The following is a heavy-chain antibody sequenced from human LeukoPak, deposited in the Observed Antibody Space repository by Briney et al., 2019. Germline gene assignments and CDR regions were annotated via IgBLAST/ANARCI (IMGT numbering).Heavy chain of an antibody. CDR1: NGSISGDY. V-gene: IGHV4-59*13. D-gene: IGHD3-16*02. CDR2: IYYNGNT. J-gene: IGHJ4*02. CDR3: ARHRGYFDY. Sequence: SETLSLTCKISNGSISGDYWSWIRLPPGKALEWIGSIYYNGNTHYNPSLESRLTMSVDTSNNQFSMKLTSVTAADTAMYYCARHRGYFDYWGQGTLVTVSS.